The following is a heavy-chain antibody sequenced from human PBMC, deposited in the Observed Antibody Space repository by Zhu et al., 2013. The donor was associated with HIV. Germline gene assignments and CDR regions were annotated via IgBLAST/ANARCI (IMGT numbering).Heavy chain of an antibody. CDR3: ARDWVRSGYVTYYYGMDV. D-gene: IGHD5-12*01. CDR1: GGTFSSYA. CDR2: IIPIFGTA. J-gene: IGHJ6*02. Sequence: VQLVQSGAEVKKPGSSVKVSCKASGGTFSSYAISWVRQAPGQGLEWMGGIIPIFGTANYAQKFQGRVTITADESTSTAYMELRSLRSDDTAVYYCARDWVRSGYVTYYYGMDVWGQGTTVTVSS. V-gene: IGHV1-69*01.